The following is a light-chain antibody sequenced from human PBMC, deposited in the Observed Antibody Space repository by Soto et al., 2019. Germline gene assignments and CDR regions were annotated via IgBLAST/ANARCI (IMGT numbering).Light chain of an antibody. CDR3: QQYGNCPFT. V-gene: IGKV1-33*01. Sequence: DIQMTQSPSSRSASVVERVTITFQASQDVDNYLDWYQQKSGKVPKLLIYDASDLETGVPTRFSGSGSGTDFTFTISSLQSEDIATYYCQQYGNCPFTFGGGTKVDIK. CDR2: DAS. J-gene: IGKJ4*01. CDR1: QDVDNY.